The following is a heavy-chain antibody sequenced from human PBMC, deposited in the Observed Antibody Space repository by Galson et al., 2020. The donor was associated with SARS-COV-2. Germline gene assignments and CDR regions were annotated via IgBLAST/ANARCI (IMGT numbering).Heavy chain of an antibody. J-gene: IGHJ6*02. V-gene: IGHV5-51*01. CDR1: GYSFTSYW. CDR3: ARGNPTRSGRFGGIRYGMDV. CDR2: IYPGDSDT. Sequence: GESLKISCKGSGYSFTSYWIGWVRQMPGKGLEWMGIIYPGDSDTRYSPSFQGQVTISADKSISTAYLQWSSLKASDTAMYYCARGNPTRSGRFGGIRYGMDVWGQGTTVTVSS. D-gene: IGHD3-10*01.